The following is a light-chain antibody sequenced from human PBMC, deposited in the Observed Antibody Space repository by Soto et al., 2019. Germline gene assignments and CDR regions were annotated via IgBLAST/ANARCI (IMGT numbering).Light chain of an antibody. CDR1: QTVRNNY. CDR3: QQCGSSPLIT. CDR2: DAS. Sequence: EFVLTPSPDTLSLSPGERAALSWRASQTVRNNYIARYQQKPGQAPRLLIYDASSRATGIPDRFSGSGSGTDFTLTISRLEPEDFAVYYCQQCGSSPLITFGQGIRLEIK. J-gene: IGKJ5*01. V-gene: IGKV3-20*01.